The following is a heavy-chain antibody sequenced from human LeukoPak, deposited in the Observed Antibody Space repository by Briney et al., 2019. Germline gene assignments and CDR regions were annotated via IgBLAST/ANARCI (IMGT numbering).Heavy chain of an antibody. Sequence: PSETLSLTCAVSGGSISSGGYSWSWIRQPPGKGLEWIGYIYHSGSTYYNPSLKSRVTISVDRSKNQFSLKLSSVTAADTAVYYCARSRIRFTFDYWGQGTLVTVSS. CDR3: ARSRIRFTFDY. V-gene: IGHV4-30-2*01. CDR1: GGSISSGGYS. CDR2: IYHSGST. D-gene: IGHD5-18*01. J-gene: IGHJ4*02.